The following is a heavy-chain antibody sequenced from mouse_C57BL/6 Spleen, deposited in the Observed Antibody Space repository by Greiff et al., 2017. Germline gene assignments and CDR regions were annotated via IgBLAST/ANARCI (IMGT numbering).Heavy chain of an antibody. V-gene: IGHV5-4*01. D-gene: IGHD3-2*02. CDR2: ISDGGSYT. CDR3: AREHSTAQAPFAY. Sequence: DVMLVESGGRLVKPGGSLKLSCAASGFTFSSYAMSWVRQTPEKRLEWVATISDGGSYTYYPDNVKGRFTISRDNAKNNLYLQMSHLKSEDTAMYYCAREHSTAQAPFAYGGQGTLVTVSA. J-gene: IGHJ3*01. CDR1: GFTFSSYA.